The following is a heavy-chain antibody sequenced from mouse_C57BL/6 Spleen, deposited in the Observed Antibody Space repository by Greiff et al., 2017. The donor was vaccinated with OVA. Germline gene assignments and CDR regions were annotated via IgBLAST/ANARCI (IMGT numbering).Heavy chain of an antibody. CDR1: GYTFTDYN. V-gene: IGHV1-18*01. Sequence: VHVKQSGPELVKPGASVKLPCKASGYTFTDYNMDWVKQSPGQSLEWIGDINPNNGGTIYNQKFKGKATLTVDKSSSTAYMELRSLSSEDTAVYYCTREDGPDYFDYWGQGTTLTVSS. CDR3: TREDGPDYFDY. CDR2: INPNNGGT. J-gene: IGHJ2*01.